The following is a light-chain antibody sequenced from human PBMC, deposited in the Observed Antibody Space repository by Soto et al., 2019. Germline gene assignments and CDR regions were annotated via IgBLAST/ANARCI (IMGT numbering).Light chain of an antibody. Sequence: EIVFTQSPGTLSLSTGERATLSCRASQSVSNNYLAWYQQKPGQAPRLHIYGASNRATGIPDRFSGSGSGTDFTLTISRLEPEDFAVYYCQQYGSSGTFGQGTKVDIK. CDR1: QSVSNNY. V-gene: IGKV3-20*01. J-gene: IGKJ1*01. CDR3: QQYGSSGT. CDR2: GAS.